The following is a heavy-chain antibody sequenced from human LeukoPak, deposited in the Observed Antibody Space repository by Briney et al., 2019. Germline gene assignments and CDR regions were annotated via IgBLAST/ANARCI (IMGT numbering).Heavy chain of an antibody. CDR1: GCTFTSYA. CDR2: INAGNGNT. V-gene: IGHV1-3*01. CDR3: AAGIVATTDDY. J-gene: IGHJ4*02. Sequence: ASVKVSCKASGCTFTSYAMHWVRQAPGQRLEWMGWINAGNGNTKYSQKFQGRVTITRDTSASTAYMELSSLRSEDTAVYYCAAGIVATTDDYWGQGTLVTVSS. D-gene: IGHD5-12*01.